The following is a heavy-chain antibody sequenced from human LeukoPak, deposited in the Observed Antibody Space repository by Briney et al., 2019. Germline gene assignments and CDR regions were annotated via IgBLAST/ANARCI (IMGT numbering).Heavy chain of an antibody. CDR1: GFTFSGYW. Sequence: PGGSLRLSCAASGFTFSGYWMHWVRQAPGKGLVWVSRINSDGYSITYADSVKGRFTISRDNAKNTLYLQMNSLIAEDTAVYFSTRAGHSSGFDSWGQGTLVTVSS. CDR2: INSDGYSI. V-gene: IGHV3-74*03. D-gene: IGHD6-19*01. CDR3: TRAGHSSGFDS. J-gene: IGHJ5*01.